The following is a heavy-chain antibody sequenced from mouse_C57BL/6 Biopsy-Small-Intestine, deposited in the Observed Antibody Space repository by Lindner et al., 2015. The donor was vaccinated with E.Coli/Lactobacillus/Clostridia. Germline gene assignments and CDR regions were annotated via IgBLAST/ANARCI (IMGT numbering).Heavy chain of an antibody. D-gene: IGHD1-1*01. Sequence: SCKADGGTFSSHAISWVRQAPGQGLEWMGRIIPMFGTGNNAQKFQGRVTITADEFTSTVYMELSSLRSEDTAVYYCARENVWFREAPNYSYYGMDVWGQGTTVTVSS. CDR1: GGTFSSHA. CDR2: IIPMFGTG. CDR3: ARENVWFREAPNYSYYGMDV. J-gene: IGHJ1*01. V-gene: IGHV1-81*01.